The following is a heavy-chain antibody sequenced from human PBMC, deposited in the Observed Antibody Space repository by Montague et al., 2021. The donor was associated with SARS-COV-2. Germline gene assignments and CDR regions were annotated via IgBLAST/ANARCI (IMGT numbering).Heavy chain of an antibody. CDR2: IYYSGST. J-gene: IGHJ4*02. Sequence: SETLSLTCTVSGGSISSSSYYWGWIRQPPGKGLEWIGSIYYSGSTYYNPSLKSRVTISVDTSKNQFSLKLSSVTAADTAVYYCARGEEEMATIVGEYFDYWGQGTLVTVSS. CDR3: ARGEEEMATIVGEYFDY. D-gene: IGHD5-24*01. V-gene: IGHV4-39*01. CDR1: GGSISSSSYY.